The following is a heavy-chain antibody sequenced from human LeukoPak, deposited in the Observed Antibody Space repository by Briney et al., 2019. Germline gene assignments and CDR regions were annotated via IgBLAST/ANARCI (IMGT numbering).Heavy chain of an antibody. CDR3: AKEPRGHFDFDY. Sequence: PGRSLRLSCAASGFTFSSNRVHWVRQAPGKGLEWVTAMSYDAGDKYYADSVKGRFTVSGDSSKNTVYLQMNSLRAEDTAVYYCAKEPRGHFDFDYWGQGTLVTVSS. J-gene: IGHJ4*02. D-gene: IGHD1-26*01. CDR2: MSYDAGDK. V-gene: IGHV3-30*18. CDR1: GFTFSSNR.